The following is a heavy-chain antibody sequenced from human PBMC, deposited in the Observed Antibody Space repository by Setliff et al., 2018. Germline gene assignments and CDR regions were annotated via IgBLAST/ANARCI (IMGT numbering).Heavy chain of an antibody. Sequence: GGSLRLSCAASGFTFSSYSMNWVRQAPGKGLEWVSSISSSSSYIYYADSVKGRFTISRGNAKNSLYLQMNSLRAEDTAVYYCARESVAATYNWFDPWGQGTLVTVSS. V-gene: IGHV3-21*01. CDR2: ISSSSSYI. CDR3: ARESVAATYNWFDP. D-gene: IGHD2-15*01. J-gene: IGHJ5*02. CDR1: GFTFSSYS.